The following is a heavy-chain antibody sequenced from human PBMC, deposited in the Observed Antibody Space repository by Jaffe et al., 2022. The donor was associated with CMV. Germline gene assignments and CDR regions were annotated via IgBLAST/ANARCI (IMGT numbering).Heavy chain of an antibody. D-gene: IGHD6-19*01. Sequence: QLQLQESGPGLVKPSETLSLTCTVSGGSISSSSYYWGWIRQPPGKGLEWIGSIYYSGSTYYNPSLKSRVTISVDTSKNQFSLKLSSVTAADTAVYYCARHDDGGSGWSAYYYYYYMDVWGKGTTVTVSS. CDR3: ARHDDGGSGWSAYYYYYYMDV. CDR1: GGSISSSSYY. CDR2: IYYSGST. V-gene: IGHV4-39*01. J-gene: IGHJ6*03.